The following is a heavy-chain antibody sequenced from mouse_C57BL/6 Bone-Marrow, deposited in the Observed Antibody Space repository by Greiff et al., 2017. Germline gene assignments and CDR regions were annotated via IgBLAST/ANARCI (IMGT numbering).Heavy chain of an antibody. J-gene: IGHJ4*01. D-gene: IGHD2-5*01. V-gene: IGHV5-4*01. CDR2: ISAGGSYT. CDR1: GFTFSSYA. CDR3: ARDFYSNYVDYAMDY. Sequence: EVKLVESGGGLVKPGGSLKLSCAASGFTFSSYAMSWVRQTPEKRLEWVATISAGGSYTYYPDNVKGRFTISRDNAKNNLYLQMSHLKSEDTAMYYCARDFYSNYVDYAMDYWGQGTSVTVSS.